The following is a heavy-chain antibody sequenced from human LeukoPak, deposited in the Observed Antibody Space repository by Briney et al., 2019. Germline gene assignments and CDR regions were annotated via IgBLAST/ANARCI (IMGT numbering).Heavy chain of an antibody. J-gene: IGHJ5*02. Sequence: SETLSLTCTVSGGSISSYYWSWIRQPAGKGLEWIGRIYTSGSTNYNPSLKSRVTMSVDTSKNQFSLKLSSVTAADTAVYYCARVAITMVRGVIGWFDPWGQGTLVTDSS. CDR2: IYTSGST. CDR1: GGSISSYY. CDR3: ARVAITMVRGVIGWFDP. D-gene: IGHD3-10*01. V-gene: IGHV4-4*07.